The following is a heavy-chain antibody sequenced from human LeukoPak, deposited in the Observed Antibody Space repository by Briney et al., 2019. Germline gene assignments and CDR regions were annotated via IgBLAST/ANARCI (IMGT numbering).Heavy chain of an antibody. D-gene: IGHD3-22*01. Sequence: GRSLRLSCAASGFTFSSYGMHWVRQAPGKGLEWVAVIWYDGSNKYYADSVKGRFTISRDNSKNTLYLQMNNLRAEDTAVYYCASRIVVVITTGYAFDIWGQGTMVTVSS. CDR3: ASRIVVVITTGYAFDI. CDR2: IWYDGSNK. CDR1: GFTFSSYG. J-gene: IGHJ3*02. V-gene: IGHV3-33*01.